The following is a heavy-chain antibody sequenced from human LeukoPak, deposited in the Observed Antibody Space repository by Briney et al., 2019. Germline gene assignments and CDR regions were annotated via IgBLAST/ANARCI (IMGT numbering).Heavy chain of an antibody. CDR2: IIGSGTST. Sequence: GGSLTLSCAASGFTFASYAMSWVRPAQGKGLEWVSGIIGSGTSTYYADSVKGRFTVSRDNSKNTLFVQMSSLSSEDTAVYYCAKYRGDHGYAVFDIWGQGTMVTVSS. CDR1: GFTFASYA. D-gene: IGHD2-8*01. J-gene: IGHJ3*02. V-gene: IGHV3-23*01. CDR3: AKYRGDHGYAVFDI.